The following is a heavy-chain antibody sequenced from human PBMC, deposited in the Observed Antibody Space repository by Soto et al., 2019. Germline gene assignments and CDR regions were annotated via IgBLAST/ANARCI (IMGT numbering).Heavy chain of an antibody. D-gene: IGHD3-22*01. CDR2: ISYGGGTT. V-gene: IGHV3-23*01. CDR1: EFTFSNYA. CDR3: AKNPGYYYDSTGYHFDY. Sequence: EVQLLESGGGLVQPGGSPRLSCAASEFTFSNYAMSWVRQAPGKGLEWVSAISYGGGTTYYADSVKGRFTISRDNSKNTLYLQMNSLRAEDTAVYYCAKNPGYYYDSTGYHFDYWGQGTLVTVSS. J-gene: IGHJ4*02.